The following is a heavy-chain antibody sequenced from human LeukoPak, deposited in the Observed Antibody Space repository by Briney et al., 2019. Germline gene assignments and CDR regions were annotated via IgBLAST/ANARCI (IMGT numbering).Heavy chain of an antibody. D-gene: IGHD3-10*01. CDR1: GYTFTSYA. V-gene: IGHV1-3*01. J-gene: IGHJ4*02. CDR3: ARGTYGSGRLFDY. Sequence: GASVKVSCKASGYTFTSYAMHWVRQAPGQRLEWMGWTNAGNGNTKHSQKFQGRVTITRDTSASTAYMELSSLRSEDTAVYYCARGTYGSGRLFDYWGQGTLVTVSS. CDR2: TNAGNGNT.